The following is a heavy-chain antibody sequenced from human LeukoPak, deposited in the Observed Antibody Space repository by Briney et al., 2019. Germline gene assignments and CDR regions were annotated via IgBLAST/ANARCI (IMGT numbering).Heavy chain of an antibody. CDR1: GGSISSYY. D-gene: IGHD6-13*01. CDR3: ARITIAAADLWWFDP. V-gene: IGHV4-59*01. Sequence: SETLSLTCTVSGGSISSYYWSWIRQPPGKGLEWIGYIYYSGSTNYNPSLKSRVTISVDTSKNQFSLKLSSVTAADTAVYYCARITIAAADLWWFDPWGQGTLVTVSS. CDR2: IYYSGST. J-gene: IGHJ5*02.